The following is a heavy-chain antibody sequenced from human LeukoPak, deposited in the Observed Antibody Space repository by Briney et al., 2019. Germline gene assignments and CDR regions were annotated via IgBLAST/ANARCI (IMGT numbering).Heavy chain of an antibody. Sequence: ASVKVSCKASGYTFTSYGISWVRQAPGQGLEWMGWISAYNGNTNYAQKLQGRVTMTTDTSTSTAYMELRSLRSDDTAVYYCATWGAYRSNWYGQDYWGQGTLVTVSS. V-gene: IGHV1-18*01. CDR1: GYTFTSYG. CDR3: ATWGAYRSNWYGQDY. J-gene: IGHJ4*02. D-gene: IGHD6-13*01. CDR2: ISAYNGNT.